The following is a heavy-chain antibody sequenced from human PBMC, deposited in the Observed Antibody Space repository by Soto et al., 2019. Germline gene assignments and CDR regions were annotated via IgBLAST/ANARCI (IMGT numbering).Heavy chain of an antibody. D-gene: IGHD3-3*01. CDR3: ARVMYYDFWSGYDY. J-gene: IGHJ4*02. CDR1: GYTFTSYD. V-gene: IGHV1-8*01. CDR2: MNPNSGNT. Sequence: GASVKVSCKASGYTFTSYDINWVRQATGQGLEWMGWMNPNSGNTGYAQKFQGRVTMTRNTSISTAYMELRSLRSDDTAVYYCARVMYYDFWSGYDYWGQGTLVTVSS.